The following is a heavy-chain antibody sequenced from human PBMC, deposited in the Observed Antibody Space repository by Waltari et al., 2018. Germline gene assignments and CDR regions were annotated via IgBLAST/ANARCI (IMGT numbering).Heavy chain of an antibody. CDR3: AKAGPSSGYDYTFDY. J-gene: IGHJ4*02. Sequence: QVQLVQSGAEVKKSGSSVKVSCKASGVTFSSYAISWVRQISGQGLEWTGGITPIVGIANYAQKFQGRVTTTADKSTSTAYMELSSLRSQDTAVYYCAKAGPSSGYDYTFDYWGQGTLVTVSP. V-gene: IGHV1-69*10. CDR2: ITPIVGIA. CDR1: GVTFSSYA. D-gene: IGHD5-12*01.